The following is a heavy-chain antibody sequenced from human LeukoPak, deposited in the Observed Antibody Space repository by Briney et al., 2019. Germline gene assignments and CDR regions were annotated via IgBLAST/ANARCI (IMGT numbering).Heavy chain of an antibody. CDR3: AREGRPDAFDI. Sequence: GGSLRLSCAASGCTFSSYGMHWVRQAPGKGLEWVAVSWYDGSNKYYANSVKGRFTISRDNSKNTLYLQMNSLRAEDTAVYYCAREGRPDAFDIWGQGTMVTVSS. V-gene: IGHV3-33*01. D-gene: IGHD1-1*01. CDR1: GCTFSSYG. J-gene: IGHJ3*02. CDR2: SWYDGSNK.